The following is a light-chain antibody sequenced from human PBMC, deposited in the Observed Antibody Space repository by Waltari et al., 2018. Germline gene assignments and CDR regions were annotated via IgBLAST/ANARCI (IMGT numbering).Light chain of an antibody. CDR3: QQYNVWPRT. CDR2: GAS. J-gene: IGKJ3*01. CDR1: QSVSDK. Sequence: EIVMTQSPATLSVSPGKRATLSCRASQSVSDKLAWYQQKPGQAPRLLIYGASKRASGIPGRFSGSGSGTEFTLTISSLQSEDFALYYCQQYNVWPRTFGPGTKVDIK. V-gene: IGKV3-15*01.